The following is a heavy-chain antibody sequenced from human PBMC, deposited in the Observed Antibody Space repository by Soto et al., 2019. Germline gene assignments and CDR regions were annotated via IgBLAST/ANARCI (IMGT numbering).Heavy chain of an antibody. CDR2: ISFDGSNK. J-gene: IGHJ4*02. CDR3: AKEDGFYFDY. Sequence: PGGSLRLSCAASGFTFSSYGMHWVRQAPGKGLEWVAIISFDGSNKYYGDSVKGRFTISSDNSMNTLYLQMNSLRAEDTAVYYCAKEDGFYFDYWGQGTLVTVSS. CDR1: GFTFSSYG. V-gene: IGHV3-30*18.